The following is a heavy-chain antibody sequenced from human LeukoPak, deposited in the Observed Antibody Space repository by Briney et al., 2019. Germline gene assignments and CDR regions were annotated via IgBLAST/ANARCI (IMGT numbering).Heavy chain of an antibody. J-gene: IGHJ4*02. Sequence: HSGGSLRLSCAASGFTFSSYAMHWVRQAPGKGLEWVAVISYDGSNKYYADSVKGRFTISRDNSKNTLYLQMNSLRAEDTAVYYCARGMRLGSGSYYKGNFDYWGQGTLVTVSS. V-gene: IGHV3-30*04. D-gene: IGHD3-10*01. CDR2: ISYDGSNK. CDR3: ARGMRLGSGSYYKGNFDY. CDR1: GFTFSSYA.